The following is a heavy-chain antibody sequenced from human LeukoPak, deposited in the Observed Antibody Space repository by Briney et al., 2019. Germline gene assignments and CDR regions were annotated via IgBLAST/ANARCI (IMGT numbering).Heavy chain of an antibody. D-gene: IGHD4-11*01. CDR3: ARTVTSSAFDY. CDR2: IYYSGST. J-gene: IGHJ4*02. CDR1: GGPISSGVYY. V-gene: IGHV4-31*03. Sequence: SQTLSLTCTVSGGPISSGVYYWSWIRQHPGKGLEWIGYIYYSGSTYYNPSLKSRVTISVDTSKNQFSLKLSSVTAADTAVYYCARTVTSSAFDYWGQGTLVTVSS.